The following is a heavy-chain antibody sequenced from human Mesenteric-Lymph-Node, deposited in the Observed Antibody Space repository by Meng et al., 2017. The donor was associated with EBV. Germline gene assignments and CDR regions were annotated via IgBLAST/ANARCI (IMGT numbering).Heavy chain of an antibody. D-gene: IGHD5-18*01. V-gene: IGHV4-4*02. Sequence: QGRLQESGPGLVRPSGTLSLTCFVSGGSISSSNWWSWVRQSPGKGLEWIGEIYHGGSTNYNPSLKSRVTMSVDTSRNQFSLRLTSVNAADTAVYYCARGASMVDTGFDRWGQGALVTVSS. J-gene: IGHJ5*02. CDR3: ARGASMVDTGFDR. CDR1: GGSISSSNW. CDR2: IYHGGST.